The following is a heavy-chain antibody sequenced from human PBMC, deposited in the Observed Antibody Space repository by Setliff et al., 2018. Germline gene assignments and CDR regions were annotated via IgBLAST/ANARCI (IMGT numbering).Heavy chain of an antibody. CDR3: ARGLAYCGGDCFLRTGFDY. D-gene: IGHD2-21*02. J-gene: IGHJ4*02. CDR2: IIPILGIA. CDR1: GGTLSSYA. Sequence: ASVKVSCKASGGTLSSYAISWVRQAPGQGLRWMGGIIPILGIANYAQKFQGRVTITADKSTRTAYMELSSLRSEDTAVYYCARGLAYCGGDCFLRTGFDYWGQGTLVTVSS. V-gene: IGHV1-69*10.